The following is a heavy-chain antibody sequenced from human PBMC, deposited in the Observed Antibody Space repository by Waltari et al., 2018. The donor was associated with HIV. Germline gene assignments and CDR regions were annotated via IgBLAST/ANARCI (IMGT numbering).Heavy chain of an antibody. CDR2: INHSGST. Sequence: QVQLQQWGAGLVKPPQTLSLPCAVYGGSFRCYYWSWIRQPPGKGLEWIGEINHSGSTNYNPSLKSRVTISVDTSKNQFSLKLSSVTAADTAVYYCARGQDYDFWSGYYYDYWGQGTLVTVSS. D-gene: IGHD3-3*01. CDR3: ARGQDYDFWSGYYYDY. J-gene: IGHJ4*02. CDR1: GGSFRCYY. V-gene: IGHV4-34*01.